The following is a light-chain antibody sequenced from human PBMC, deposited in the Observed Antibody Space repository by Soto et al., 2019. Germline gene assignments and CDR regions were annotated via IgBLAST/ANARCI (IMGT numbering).Light chain of an antibody. CDR3: QQYGSSPLRWRT. J-gene: IGKJ3*01. Sequence: EIVLTQSPGTLSLSPGERATLSCRASQSVSSSYLAWYQQKPGQAPRLLIYGASSRATGIPDRFSGSGSGTDFTLTISRLEPEDFAVYYCQQYGSSPLRWRTFGPGTKVDIK. CDR1: QSVSSSY. CDR2: GAS. V-gene: IGKV3-20*01.